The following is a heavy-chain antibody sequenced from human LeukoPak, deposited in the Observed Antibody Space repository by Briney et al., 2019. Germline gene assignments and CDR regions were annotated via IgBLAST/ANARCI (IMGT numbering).Heavy chain of an antibody. J-gene: IGHJ4*02. CDR2: IYYSGST. D-gene: IGHD3-3*01. CDR1: GGSISSYY. V-gene: IGHV4-59*01. CDR3: AGNYDFWSGYSFDY. Sequence: SETLSLTCTVSGGSISSYYWRWIRQPPGKGLEWIGYIYYSGSTNYNPSLKSRVTISVDTSKNQFSLTLSSVTAADTAVYYCAGNYDFWSGYSFDYWGQGTLVTVSS.